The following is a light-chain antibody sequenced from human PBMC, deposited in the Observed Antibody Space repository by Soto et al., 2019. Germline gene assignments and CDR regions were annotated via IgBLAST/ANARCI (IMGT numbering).Light chain of an antibody. CDR2: RVS. CDR3: TQGTHWPRT. Sequence: DVVLTQSPLSLPVNFGQPASISCRSSKSLVYSDGNTHLGWFHQRPGQSPRRLIYRVSSRDSGVPDRFSGSGSGTDFTLEISRVEAEDVGIYFCTQGTHWPRTFGQGTKVEVK. V-gene: IGKV2-30*01. J-gene: IGKJ1*01. CDR1: KSLVYSDGNTH.